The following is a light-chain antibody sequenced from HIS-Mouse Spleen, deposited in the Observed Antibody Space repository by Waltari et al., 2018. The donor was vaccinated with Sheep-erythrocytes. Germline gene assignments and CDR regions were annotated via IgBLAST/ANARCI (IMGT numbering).Light chain of an antibody. CDR2: DVS. CDR3: SSYTSSSTLV. V-gene: IGLV2-14*03. CDR1: TSDVGGYNY. Sequence: QSALTQPRSVSGSPGQSVPISCTGTTSDVGGYNYVSWYQQHPGKAPKLMIYDVSNRPSGVSNRFSGSKSGNTASLTISGLQAEDEADYYCSSYTSSSTLVFGTGTKVTVL. J-gene: IGLJ1*01.